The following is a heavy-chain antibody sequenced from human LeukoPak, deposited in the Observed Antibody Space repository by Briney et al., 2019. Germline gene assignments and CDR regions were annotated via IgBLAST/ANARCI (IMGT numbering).Heavy chain of an antibody. V-gene: IGHV3-15*01. D-gene: IGHD2-2*02. CDR1: GLTFNNAW. Sequence: GGSLRLSCTASGLTFNNAWMSWVRQAPGKGLEWVGRIKSKTDGGTTDYAAPVKGRFTISRDGSENTLYLQMNSLKTEDTAVYYCTTQLLYEHNFDYWGQGTLVTVSS. J-gene: IGHJ4*02. CDR2: IKSKTDGGTT. CDR3: TTQLLYEHNFDY.